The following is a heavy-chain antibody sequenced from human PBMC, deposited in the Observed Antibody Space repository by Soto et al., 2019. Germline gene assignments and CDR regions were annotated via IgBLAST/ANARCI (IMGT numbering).Heavy chain of an antibody. D-gene: IGHD5-18*01. CDR1: GGSISSGGYY. CDR2: IYYSGST. Sequence: PSETLSLTFTVSGGSISSGGYYWSWIRQHPGKGLEWIGYIYYSGSTYYNPSLKSRVTISVDTSKNQFSLKLSSVTAADTAVYYCARVGRGYSYGYVGYWGQGTLVTVSS. CDR3: ARVGRGYSYGYVGY. V-gene: IGHV4-31*03. J-gene: IGHJ4*02.